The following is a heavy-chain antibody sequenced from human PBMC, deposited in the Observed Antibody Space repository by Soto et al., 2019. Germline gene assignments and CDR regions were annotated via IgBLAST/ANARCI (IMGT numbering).Heavy chain of an antibody. CDR3: TTFFEY. Sequence: PGGSLRLSCAASGFTFTNYWMHWVRQVPGKGLVWVSRIDGVGAGTSYSDSVRGRFTISRDNAANMLYLQMNRLRAEDTAVYYCTTFFEYWGQGTLVNVSS. CDR2: IDGVGAGT. CDR1: GFTFTNYW. J-gene: IGHJ4*02. V-gene: IGHV3-74*01.